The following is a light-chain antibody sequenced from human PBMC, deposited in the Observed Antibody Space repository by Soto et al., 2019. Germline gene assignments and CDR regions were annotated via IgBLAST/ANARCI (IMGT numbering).Light chain of an antibody. J-gene: IGLJ2*01. Sequence: QSALTQPASVSGSPGQSITISCTGTSSDVGGYNYVSWYQQHPGKAPKHMIYDVSNRPSGVSNRFSGAKSCNTASLTISAVHDEDDAAYYCSTYTSSSTPVVFGGGTKLTVL. CDR1: SSDVGGYNY. V-gene: IGLV2-14*01. CDR2: DVS. CDR3: STYTSSSTPVV.